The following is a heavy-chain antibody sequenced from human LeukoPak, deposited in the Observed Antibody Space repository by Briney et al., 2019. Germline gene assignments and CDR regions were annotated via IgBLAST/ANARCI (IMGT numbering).Heavy chain of an antibody. CDR3: AKYYGSGTGYFDY. CDR1: GFTFSSYS. CDR2: ISGSGGST. J-gene: IGHJ4*02. V-gene: IGHV3-23*01. Sequence: GGSLRLSCAASGFTFSSYSMNWVRQAPGKGLEWVSAISGSGGSTYYADSVKGRFTISRDNSKNTLYLQMNSLRAEDTAVYYCAKYYGSGTGYFDYWGQGTLVTVSS. D-gene: IGHD3-10*01.